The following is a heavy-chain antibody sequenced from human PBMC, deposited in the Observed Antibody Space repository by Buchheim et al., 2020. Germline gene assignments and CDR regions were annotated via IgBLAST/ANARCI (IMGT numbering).Heavy chain of an antibody. CDR3: ARWPPLITTHHYYYGMDV. V-gene: IGHV5-51*03. Sequence: EVQLVQSGAEVKKPGESLKISCKGSGYSFTSYWIGWVRQMPGKGLEWMGIIYPGDSDTRYSPSFQGQVTISADKSISPAYPQWSSLKASDTAMYYCARWPPLITTHHYYYGMDVWGQGTT. D-gene: IGHD3-22*01. CDR1: GYSFTSYW. J-gene: IGHJ6*02. CDR2: IYPGDSDT.